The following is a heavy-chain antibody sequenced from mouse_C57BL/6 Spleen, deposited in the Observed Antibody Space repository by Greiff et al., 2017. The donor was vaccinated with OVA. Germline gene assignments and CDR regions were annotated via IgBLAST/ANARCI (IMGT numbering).Heavy chain of an antibody. CDR3: ARRWDSWYFDV. V-gene: IGHV1-80*01. D-gene: IGHD4-1*01. CDR1: GYAFSSYW. J-gene: IGHJ1*03. Sequence: LQESGAELVKPGASVKISCKASGYAFSSYWMNWVKQRPGKGLEWIGQIYPGDGDTNYNGKFKGKATLTADKSSSTAYMQLSSLTSEDSAVYFCARRWDSWYFDVWGTGTTVTVSS. CDR2: IYPGDGDT.